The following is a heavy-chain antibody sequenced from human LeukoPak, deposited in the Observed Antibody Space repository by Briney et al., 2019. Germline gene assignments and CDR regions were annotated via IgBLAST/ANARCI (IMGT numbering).Heavy chain of an antibody. D-gene: IGHD3-10*01. Sequence: SQTLSLTCTVSGGSISSGGYYWSWIRQHPGKGLEWIGYIYYSGSTYNNPSLKSRVTISVDTSKNQFSLKLSSVTAADTAVYYCARGLGSGRKYYYYGMDVWGKGTTVTVSS. CDR2: IYYSGST. V-gene: IGHV4-31*03. CDR1: GGSISSGGYY. CDR3: ARGLGSGRKYYYYGMDV. J-gene: IGHJ6*04.